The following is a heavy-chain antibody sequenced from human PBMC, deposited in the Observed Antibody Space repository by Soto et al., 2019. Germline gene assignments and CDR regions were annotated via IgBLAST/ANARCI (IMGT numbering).Heavy chain of an antibody. J-gene: IGHJ3*02. CDR1: GGSISSSSYY. Sequence: SETLSLTCTVSGGSISSSSYYWGWIRQPPGKGLEWIGSIYYSGSTYYNPSLKSRVTISVDTSKNQFSLKLSSVTAADTAVYYCARKGEDFPSIAAPDHAFDIWGQGTMVTVSS. V-gene: IGHV4-39*01. D-gene: IGHD6-6*01. CDR3: ARKGEDFPSIAAPDHAFDI. CDR2: IYYSGST.